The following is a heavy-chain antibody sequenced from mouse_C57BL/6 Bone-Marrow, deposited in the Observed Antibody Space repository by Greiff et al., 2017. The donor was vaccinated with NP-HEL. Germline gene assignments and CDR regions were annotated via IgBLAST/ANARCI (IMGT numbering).Heavy chain of an antibody. Sequence: VQLQQSGAELVRPGASVKLSCTASGFNIKDYYMHWVKQRPEQGLEWIGRIDPEDGDTEYAPKFQGKATMTADTSSNTAYLQLRSLPSEDTAVYYCTYTPYGNYPAWFAYWGQGTLVTVSA. D-gene: IGHD2-10*02. CDR3: TYTPYGNYPAWFAY. J-gene: IGHJ3*01. V-gene: IGHV14-1*01. CDR2: IDPEDGDT. CDR1: GFNIKDYY.